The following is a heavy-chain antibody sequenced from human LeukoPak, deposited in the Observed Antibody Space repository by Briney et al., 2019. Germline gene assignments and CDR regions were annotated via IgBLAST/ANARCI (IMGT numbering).Heavy chain of an antibody. CDR1: GFTFRSYS. CDR3: AREDGYSSSWYSDY. CDR2: ISSSSSTI. V-gene: IGHV3-48*04. Sequence: GGSLRLSCAASGFTFRSYSMNWVRQAPGKGLEWLSYISSSSSTIYYADSVKGRFTISRDNAKNSLYLQMNSLRAEDTAVYYCAREDGYSSSWYSDYWGQGTLVTVSS. J-gene: IGHJ4*02. D-gene: IGHD6-13*01.